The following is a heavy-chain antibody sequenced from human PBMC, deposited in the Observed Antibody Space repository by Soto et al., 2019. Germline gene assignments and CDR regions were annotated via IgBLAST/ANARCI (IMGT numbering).Heavy chain of an antibody. D-gene: IGHD6-19*01. J-gene: IGHJ4*02. CDR3: ATIAVAGTGY. CDR1: GGSISSYY. CDR2: IYYRGST. Sequence: QVQLQESGPGLVKPSETLSLTCTVSGGSISSYYWSWIRQRPGKGLEWIGYIYYRGSTNYNPSLKSRVTISVDTSKNQFSMKLSSVTAADAAVYYCATIAVAGTGYWGQGTLVTVSS. V-gene: IGHV4-59*08.